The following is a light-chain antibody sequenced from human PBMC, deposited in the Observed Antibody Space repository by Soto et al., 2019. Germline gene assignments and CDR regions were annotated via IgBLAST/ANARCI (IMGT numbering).Light chain of an antibody. CDR1: QSVSSSY. CDR3: QQYGSSPR. J-gene: IGKJ4*01. V-gene: IGKV3-20*01. CDR2: GAS. Sequence: EIVLTQSPGTLSLSPGERATLSCRASQSVSSSYLAWYQQKPGQAPRLLIYGASSRATGIPDRFSGSGSGTDFTLTISRLEPEDFAVYYCQQYGSSPRFGGGTKVELK.